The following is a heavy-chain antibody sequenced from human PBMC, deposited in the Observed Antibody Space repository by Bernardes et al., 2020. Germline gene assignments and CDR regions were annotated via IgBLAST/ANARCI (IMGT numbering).Heavy chain of an antibody. D-gene: IGHD6-19*01. J-gene: IGHJ5*02. CDR3: AKATITSGWYWFDP. Sequence: GGSLRLSCAVSGFTFSSYGMNWVRQAPGKGLEWVSTISGSGGSTYYADSVKGRFAISRDNSKNTLYLQMNSLRAEDTAVYYCAKATITSGWYWFDPWGQGTLVTVSS. V-gene: IGHV3-23*01. CDR2: ISGSGGST. CDR1: GFTFSSYG.